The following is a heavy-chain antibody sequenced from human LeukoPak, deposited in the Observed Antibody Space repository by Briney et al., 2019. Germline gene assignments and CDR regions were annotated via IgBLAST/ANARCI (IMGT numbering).Heavy chain of an antibody. D-gene: IGHD6-6*01. V-gene: IGHV4-39*02. CDR2: FDYSGST. CDR3: ARDLGIAARPDY. J-gene: IGHJ4*02. Sequence: SETLSLTCTVSGGSISSRPYYWGWIRQPPGKGLEWLGSFDYSGSTYYKPSLKSRVTISVDTSENQFSLKLSSVTAADTAVYYCARDLGIAARPDYWGQGTLVTVSS. CDR1: GGSISSRPYY.